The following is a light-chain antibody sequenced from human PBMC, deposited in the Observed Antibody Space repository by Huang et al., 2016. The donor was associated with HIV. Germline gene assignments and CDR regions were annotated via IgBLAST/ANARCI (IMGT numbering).Light chain of an antibody. CDR2: WAS. J-gene: IGKJ1*01. V-gene: IGKV4-1*01. CDR3: QQYYSIPG. CDR1: QSVLSTSNNRNH. Sequence: DIVMTQSPDSLAVSLGEWATIRCMSSQSVLSTSNNRNHLAWYQQKPRQRPKLLIYWASTRESGVPDRFRCSGSATDFTLTIDNLQAEDVALYFCQQYYSIPGFGQGTYVEV.